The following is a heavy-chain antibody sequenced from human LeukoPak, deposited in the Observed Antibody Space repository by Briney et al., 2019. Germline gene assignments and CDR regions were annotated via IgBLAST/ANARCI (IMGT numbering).Heavy chain of an antibody. CDR3: ARNSGANLYTHSFAY. J-gene: IGHJ4*02. Sequence: GGSLRLSCAASGFTFDDYGMSWVRQAPGKGLEWVSCINWNGGSTSYADSVKGRFTFSRDNAKNSLHLQMSGLRAEDTALYYCARNSGANLYTHSFAYWGQGALVTVS. V-gene: IGHV3-20*04. D-gene: IGHD1-26*01. CDR1: GFTFDDYG. CDR2: INWNGGST.